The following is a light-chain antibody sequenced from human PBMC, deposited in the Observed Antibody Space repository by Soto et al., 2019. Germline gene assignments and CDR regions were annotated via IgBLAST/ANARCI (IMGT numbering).Light chain of an antibody. CDR2: GAS. J-gene: IGKJ2*02. CDR1: RSIGSS. Sequence: EIVMTQSPAILSVSPGERAALSCRASRSIGSSVAWYHQKPGQAPSLLIYGASTRPTGVPARFSGSGSGTEFTLTISSLQSEDSAVYFCQQYKTWPPSTFGQGTKLEI. CDR3: QQYKTWPPST. V-gene: IGKV3-15*01.